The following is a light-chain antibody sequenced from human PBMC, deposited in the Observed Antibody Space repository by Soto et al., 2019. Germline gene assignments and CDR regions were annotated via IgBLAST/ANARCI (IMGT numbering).Light chain of an antibody. CDR1: QSVLYSVYNKNY. V-gene: IGKV4-1*01. Sequence: SRDSLAMALGGRAKINCNSSQSVLYSVYNKNYLAWYQQKPGQPPKRLIAWASSRESGIPDRFSGNGSGTDFTLTISGLQAGDLAVYYCKPYYAIPRTFGKGTKVDIK. CDR2: WAS. CDR3: KPYYAIPRT. J-gene: IGKJ1*01.